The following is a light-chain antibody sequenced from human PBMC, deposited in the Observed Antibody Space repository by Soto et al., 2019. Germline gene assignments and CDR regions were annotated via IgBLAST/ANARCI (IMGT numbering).Light chain of an antibody. CDR3: QQYNSYSYT. V-gene: IGKV1-5*01. CDR1: QSISSY. J-gene: IGKJ2*01. Sequence: DIQMTQSPSSLSASLGDRLTITCRASQSISSYLNWYQQKPGKAPKLLIYDASSLESGVPSRFSGSGSGTEFTLTISSLQPDDFATYYCQQYNSYSYTFGQGTKVDIK. CDR2: DAS.